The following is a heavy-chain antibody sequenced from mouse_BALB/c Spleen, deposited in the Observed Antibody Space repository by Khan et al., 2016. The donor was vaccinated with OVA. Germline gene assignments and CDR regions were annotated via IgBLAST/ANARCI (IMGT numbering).Heavy chain of an antibody. CDR2: ISSDGDYT. Sequence: EVELVESGGDLVKSGGSLKLSCAASGFTFSPYSMSWVRQTPDKRLEWVATISSDGDYTYYPDSVKGRFNISRDNAKNTLYLQMSSLKSEDAAIYCCATHLTGSVAYWGQGTLVTVSA. J-gene: IGHJ3*01. V-gene: IGHV5-6*01. D-gene: IGHD4-1*01. CDR1: GFTFSPYS. CDR3: ATHLTGSVAY.